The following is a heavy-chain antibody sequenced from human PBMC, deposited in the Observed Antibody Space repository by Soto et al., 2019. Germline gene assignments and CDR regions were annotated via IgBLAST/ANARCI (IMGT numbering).Heavy chain of an antibody. J-gene: IGHJ6*03. V-gene: IGHV4-59*08. CDR2: IYYSGST. CDR1: GGSISSYY. Sequence: KQSQTLSLTCTVSGGSISSYYWSWIRQPPGKGLEWIGYIYYSGSTNYNPSLKSRVTISVDTSKNQFSLKLSSVTAADTAVYYCARRGYYYYMDVWGKGTTVTVSS. CDR3: ARRGYYYYMDV.